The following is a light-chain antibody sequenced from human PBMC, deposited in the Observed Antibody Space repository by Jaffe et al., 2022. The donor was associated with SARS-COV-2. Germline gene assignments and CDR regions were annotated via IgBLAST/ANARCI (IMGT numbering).Light chain of an antibody. CDR3: GTWDSALSAGV. V-gene: IGLV1-51*01. J-gene: IGLJ3*02. CDR2: DNN. CDR1: SSNIGNNY. Sequence: QSVLTQPPSVSAAPGQKVTISCSGSSSNIGNNYVSWYQQFPGTTPKLLIYDNNQRPLGIPDRFSGSKSGTSATLDITGLQTGDEADYYCGTWDSALSAGVFGGGTKLTVL.